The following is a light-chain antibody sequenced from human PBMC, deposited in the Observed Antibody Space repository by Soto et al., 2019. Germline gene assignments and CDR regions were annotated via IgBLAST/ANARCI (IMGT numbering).Light chain of an antibody. Sequence: DIQMTQSPSTLSASVGDRVTITCRASQSIDNWLAWYQQKPGKARKLLIYKTSSLGSGVPSRFSGSASGTEFTLTISSLQPDDFATYYCQQYYTMYTFGRGTKLEIK. J-gene: IGKJ2*01. CDR1: QSIDNW. CDR2: KTS. CDR3: QQYYTMYT. V-gene: IGKV1-5*03.